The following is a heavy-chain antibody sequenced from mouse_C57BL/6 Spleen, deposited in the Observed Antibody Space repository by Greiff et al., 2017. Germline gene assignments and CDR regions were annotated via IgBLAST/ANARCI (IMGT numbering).Heavy chain of an antibody. Sequence: QVQLQQPGAELVKPGASVKMSCKASGYTFTSYWITWVKQRPGQGLEWIGDIYPGSGSTNYNEKFKSKATLTVETSSSTAYMQLSSLTSEDSAVYYCARDSSGPFAYWGQGTLVTVSA. V-gene: IGHV1-55*01. CDR2: IYPGSGST. D-gene: IGHD3-2*02. J-gene: IGHJ3*01. CDR3: ARDSSGPFAY. CDR1: GYTFTSYW.